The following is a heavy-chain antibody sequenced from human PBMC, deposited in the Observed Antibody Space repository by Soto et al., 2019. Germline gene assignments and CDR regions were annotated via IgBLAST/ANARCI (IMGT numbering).Heavy chain of an antibody. Sequence: SETLSLTCTVSGDSITRSNFYWGWIRQPPGKGLEWLGSIFYSGSTFYNPALKSRVTISVDTSRNQFSLKLTSVTAADTAVYYCAILTKPTAVTTAFRGGYGLDVWGQGTTVTVSS. CDR2: IFYSGST. CDR3: AILTKPTAVTTAFRGGYGLDV. D-gene: IGHD4-17*01. CDR1: GDSITRSNFY. J-gene: IGHJ6*02. V-gene: IGHV4-39*07.